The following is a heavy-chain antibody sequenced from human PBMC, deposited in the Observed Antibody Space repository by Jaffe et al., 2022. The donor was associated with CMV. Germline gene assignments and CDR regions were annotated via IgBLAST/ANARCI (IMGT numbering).Heavy chain of an antibody. CDR2: IIPIFGTA. CDR1: GGTFSSYA. J-gene: IGHJ6*02. Sequence: QVQLVQSGAEVKKPGSSVKVSCKASGGTFSSYAISWVRQAPGQGLEWMGGIIPIFGTANYAQKFQGRVTITADESTSTAYMELSSLRSEDTAVYYCAVDPAAIHLMVYYYYGMDVWGQGTTVTVSS. CDR3: AVDPAAIHLMVYYYYGMDV. V-gene: IGHV1-69*01. D-gene: IGHD2-2*02.